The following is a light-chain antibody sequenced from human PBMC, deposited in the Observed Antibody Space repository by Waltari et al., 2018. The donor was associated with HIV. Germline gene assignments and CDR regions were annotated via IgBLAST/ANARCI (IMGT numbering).Light chain of an antibody. Sequence: DIQITHSPSTLSASVGDRVAITCRASQSSCSWLAWYQQKPGKAPKLRIYKASSLESGVTLRVSGSGVWTEANSTISSMQPDDFETYYCKQYNNFTWKFGQGSKVDTK. CDR2: KAS. CDR1: QSSCSW. V-gene: IGKV1-5*03. CDR3: KQYNNFTWK. J-gene: IGKJ1*01.